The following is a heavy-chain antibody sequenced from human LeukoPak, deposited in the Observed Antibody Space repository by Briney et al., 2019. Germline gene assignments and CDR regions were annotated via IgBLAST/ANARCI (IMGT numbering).Heavy chain of an antibody. Sequence: SETLSLTSTVSGGSISSYYWSWIRQPPGKGLEWIGYIYYSGSTNYNPSLKSRVTISVDTSKNQFSLKLSSVTAADTAVYYCARAGTIFGVVTYYFDYWGQGTLVTVSS. CDR3: ARAGTIFGVVTYYFDY. CDR1: GGSISSYY. V-gene: IGHV4-59*01. D-gene: IGHD3-3*01. CDR2: IYYSGST. J-gene: IGHJ4*02.